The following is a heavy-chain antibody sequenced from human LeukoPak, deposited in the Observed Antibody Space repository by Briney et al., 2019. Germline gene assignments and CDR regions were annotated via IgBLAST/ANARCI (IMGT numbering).Heavy chain of an antibody. CDR3: ARPLLINDLQGLYGLDV. CDR2: IYYSGST. D-gene: IGHD3-16*01. V-gene: IGHV4-59*08. Sequence: PSETLSLTCTVSGGSISTYYWSWIRQPPGKGLEYIGYIYYSGSTNYNPSLKSRITISVDTSKNQFSLKLRSVTAADTAVYYCARPLLINDLQGLYGLDVWGQGTTVTVSS. CDR1: GGSISTYY. J-gene: IGHJ6*02.